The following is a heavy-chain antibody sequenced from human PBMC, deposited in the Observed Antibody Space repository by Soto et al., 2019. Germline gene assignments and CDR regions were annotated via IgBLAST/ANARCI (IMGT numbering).Heavy chain of an antibody. CDR1: GYTFTSYD. V-gene: IGHV1-8*01. D-gene: IGHD2-2*02. CDR3: ARENHSIVVVPAAIYDGWFDP. Sequence: VASVKVSCKASGYTFTSYDINWVRQATGQGLEWMGWMNPNSGNTGYAQKFQGRVTMTRNTSISTAYMELSSLRSEDTAVYYCARENHSIVVVPAAIYDGWFDPWGQGTLVTVSS. J-gene: IGHJ5*02. CDR2: MNPNSGNT.